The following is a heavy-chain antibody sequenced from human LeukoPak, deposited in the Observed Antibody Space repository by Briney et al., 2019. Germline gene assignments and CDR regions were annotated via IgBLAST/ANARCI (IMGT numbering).Heavy chain of an antibody. CDR3: AREGVGGAYAMDV. V-gene: IGHV1-2*02. CDR1: GYTFAACY. J-gene: IGHJ6*02. Sequence: GASVKVSFRTSGYTFAACYIHWVRQAPGQGREGMGWVNPNGGGTNHAQKFKDRLTMTRDTSISTAYMELSSLESDDTAVYFCAREGVGGAYAMDVWGQGTTVTVSS. D-gene: IGHD2-21*01. CDR2: VNPNGGGT.